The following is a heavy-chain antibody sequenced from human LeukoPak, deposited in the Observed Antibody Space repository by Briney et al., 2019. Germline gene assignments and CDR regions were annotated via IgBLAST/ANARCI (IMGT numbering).Heavy chain of an antibody. Sequence: GRSLRLSCAASGFTFSSYAMHWVRQAPGKGLEWVAVISYDGSNKYYSDSVKGRFTISRDNSKNTLYLQMNSLRAEDTAVYYCARDLLDDYSNDAFDIWGRGTMVTVSS. V-gene: IGHV3-30*01. CDR1: GFTFSSYA. D-gene: IGHD4-11*01. J-gene: IGHJ3*02. CDR3: ARDLLDDYSNDAFDI. CDR2: ISYDGSNK.